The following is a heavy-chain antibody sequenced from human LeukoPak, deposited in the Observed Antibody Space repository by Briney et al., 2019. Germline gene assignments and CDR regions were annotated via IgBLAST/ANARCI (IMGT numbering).Heavy chain of an antibody. Sequence: SVKVSCKASGGTFSSYAISWVRQAPGQGLEWMGGIIPILGTANYAQKFQGRVTITADESTSTAYMELSSLRSEDTAVYYCVGVSSGWYNDYWGQGTLVTVSS. CDR1: GGTFSSYA. J-gene: IGHJ4*02. V-gene: IGHV1-69*13. CDR3: VGVSSGWYNDY. D-gene: IGHD6-19*01. CDR2: IIPILGTA.